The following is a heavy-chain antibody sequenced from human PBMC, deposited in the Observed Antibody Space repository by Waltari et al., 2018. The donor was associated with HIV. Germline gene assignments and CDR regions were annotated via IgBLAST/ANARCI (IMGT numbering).Heavy chain of an antibody. CDR3: ARDSAPGLAVDDDDGEFFYYGLDV. CDR2: VNHVGRT. J-gene: IGHJ6*01. Sequence: QVHLEQWGTGLLRPSETLSLTCAVYGGFFSGYYWSWIRKVPGRGLEWIGEVNHVGRTNYSPSLKGRVTVSVDTSKNQFSLTMRSVTAADTAVYYCARDSAPGLAVDDDDGEFFYYGLDVWGQGTTVTVSS. CDR1: GGFFSGYY. V-gene: IGHV4-34*01. D-gene: IGHD6-19*01.